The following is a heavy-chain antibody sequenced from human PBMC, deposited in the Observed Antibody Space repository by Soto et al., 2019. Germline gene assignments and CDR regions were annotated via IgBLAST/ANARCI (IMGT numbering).Heavy chain of an antibody. J-gene: IGHJ4*02. CDR2: ISSTTNYI. Sequence: GGSLRPSSAASGFTFTRYSMKLVRHAPGKGLEWVSSISSTTNYIYYGDSMKGRFTISRDNAKNSLYLEMNILRAEDTAVYYCARESEDLTSNFDYWGQGTLVTVSS. CDR1: GFTFTRYS. CDR3: ARESEDLTSNFDY. V-gene: IGHV3-21*06.